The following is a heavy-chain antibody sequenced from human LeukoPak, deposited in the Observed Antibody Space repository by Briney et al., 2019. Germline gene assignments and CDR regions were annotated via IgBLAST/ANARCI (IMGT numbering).Heavy chain of an antibody. D-gene: IGHD6-13*01. CDR1: GFTFSRYW. Sequence: PGGSLRLSCAASGFTFSRYWMTWVRQAPGKGLEWVANIKEDGSEKHYMDSVKGRFTISRDNAKNSLYLQMNSLRAEDTAVYYCTRDTSPSIAATGYDAFDIWGQGTMVTVSS. J-gene: IGHJ3*02. CDR2: IKEDGSEK. CDR3: TRDTSPSIAATGYDAFDI. V-gene: IGHV3-7*01.